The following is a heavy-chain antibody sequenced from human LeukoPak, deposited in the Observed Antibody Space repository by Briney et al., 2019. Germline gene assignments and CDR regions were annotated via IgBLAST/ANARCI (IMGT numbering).Heavy chain of an antibody. CDR2: VAYDGSSK. V-gene: IGHV3-30*04. CDR3: ARDYYDSGSYGGISFDY. Sequence: GGSLRLSCAASGFTFSDYALHWVRQAPGKGLEWVAFVAYDGSSKYYRDSVKGRFIISRDYSRNTLYLQMNSLRAEDTAVYYCARDYYDSGSYGGISFDYWGQGTLVTVSS. CDR1: GFTFSDYA. D-gene: IGHD3-10*01. J-gene: IGHJ4*02.